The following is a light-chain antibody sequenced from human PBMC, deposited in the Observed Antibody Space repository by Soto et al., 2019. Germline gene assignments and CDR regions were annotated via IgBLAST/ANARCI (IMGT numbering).Light chain of an antibody. Sequence: EIVMTHSPATLSVSPGEIATLSCRSSQTVNSNLAWYQKKPGQAPRLLIYGASTRAPGIPARFSGSGSGTEFTITISSLQSEDLAVYYCQQYNNWSPLTFGGGTKVDIK. V-gene: IGKV3D-15*01. J-gene: IGKJ4*01. CDR3: QQYNNWSPLT. CDR2: GAS. CDR1: QTVNSN.